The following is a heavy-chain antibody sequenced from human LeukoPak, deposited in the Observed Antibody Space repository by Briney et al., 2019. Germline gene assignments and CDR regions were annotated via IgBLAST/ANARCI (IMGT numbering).Heavy chain of an antibody. CDR3: AKGVAIFGVVIPNDI. Sequence: GGSLRLSCAASGFTFSSYSMNWVRQAPGKGLEWVSSISSSSSYIYYADSVKGRFTISRDNAKNSLYLQMNSLRAEDTAVYYCAKGVAIFGVVIPNDIWGQGTMVTVSS. D-gene: IGHD3-3*01. CDR2: ISSSSSYI. V-gene: IGHV3-21*04. CDR1: GFTFSSYS. J-gene: IGHJ3*02.